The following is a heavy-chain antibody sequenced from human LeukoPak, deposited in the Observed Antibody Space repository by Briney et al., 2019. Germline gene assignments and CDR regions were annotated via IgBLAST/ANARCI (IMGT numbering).Heavy chain of an antibody. CDR1: GYTFTSYD. Sequence: ASVKVSCKASGYTFTSYDINWVRQATGQGLEWMGWMNPNSGNIGYAQKFQGRVTMTRNTSISTAYMELSSLRSEDTAVYYCARGFQVRSSGWYWQNYYYYGMDVWGQGTTVTVSS. V-gene: IGHV1-8*01. CDR3: ARGFQVRSSGWYWQNYYYYGMDV. J-gene: IGHJ6*02. CDR2: MNPNSGNI. D-gene: IGHD6-19*01.